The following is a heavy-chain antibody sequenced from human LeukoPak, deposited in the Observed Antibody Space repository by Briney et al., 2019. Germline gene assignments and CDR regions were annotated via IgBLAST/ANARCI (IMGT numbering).Heavy chain of an antibody. CDR1: GFTFSTNA. V-gene: IGHV3-30-3*01. J-gene: IGHJ4*02. CDR2: ISYDGSNK. Sequence: PGGSLRLSCAASGFTFSTNAMHWVRQAPGKGLEWVAVISYDGSNKYYADSVKGRFTISRDNSKNTLYLQMNSLRAEDTAVYYCAKEGPRAYSSYSGSYELDYWGQGTLVTVSS. D-gene: IGHD1-26*01. CDR3: AKEGPRAYSSYSGSYELDY.